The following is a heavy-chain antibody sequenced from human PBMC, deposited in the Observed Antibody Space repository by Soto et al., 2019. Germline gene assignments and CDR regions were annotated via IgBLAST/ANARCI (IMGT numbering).Heavy chain of an antibody. J-gene: IGHJ6*02. Sequence: SETLSLTCRVSGDSISDTIYYWGWIRQPPGMGLEWIGSIHYSGSTQFHPSFKSRVTLSVDTSKNQFSVRLNSVTASDTAVYYCAPLSVSLSGPYGIHVWGQGTTVTVSS. D-gene: IGHD2-15*01. V-gene: IGHV4-39*01. CDR1: GDSISDTIYY. CDR2: IHYSGST. CDR3: APLSVSLSGPYGIHV.